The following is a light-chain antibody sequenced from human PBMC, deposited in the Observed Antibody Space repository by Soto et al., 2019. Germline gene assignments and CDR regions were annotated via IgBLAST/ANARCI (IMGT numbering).Light chain of an antibody. CDR2: GAS. V-gene: IGKV3-20*01. CDR1: QSVSNNY. CDR3: QQYGNSPLT. Sequence: DIVLTQSPGTLSLSAGERATLSCRASQSVSNNYLAWYQQKPGQAPRLLIYGASNRATGIPDRFSGSGSGTDFTLTISRLEPEDFVVYYCQQYGNSPLTFGGGTKVDI. J-gene: IGKJ4*01.